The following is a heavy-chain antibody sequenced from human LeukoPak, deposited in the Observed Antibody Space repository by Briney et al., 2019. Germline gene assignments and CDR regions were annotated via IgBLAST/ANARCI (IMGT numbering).Heavy chain of an antibody. CDR3: ARVLVVPAANYYYSYGMDV. Sequence: GGSLRLSCAASGFTFSDYNMNWVRQAPGKGLEWVSSISSSATYIYYADSVKGRFTISRDNAKTSLSLQMNSLRAEDTAVYYCARVLVVPAANYYYSYGMDVWGQGTTVTVSS. CDR1: GFTFSDYN. D-gene: IGHD2-2*01. CDR2: ISSSATYI. J-gene: IGHJ6*02. V-gene: IGHV3-21*06.